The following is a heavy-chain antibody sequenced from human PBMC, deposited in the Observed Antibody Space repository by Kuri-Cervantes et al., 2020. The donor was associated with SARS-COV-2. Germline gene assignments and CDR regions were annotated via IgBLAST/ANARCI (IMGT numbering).Heavy chain of an antibody. CDR3: ATKLFGEHWFDP. CDR1: GGSITSSY. D-gene: IGHD3-10*01. Sequence: GSLRLSCSVSGGSITSSYWSWLRQPPGKGLEWIGYVYYTGSTNYNPSLKSRVSITIDTSKRQFSLKLTSVTAADTAVYYCATKLFGEHWFDPWGQGILVTVSS. CDR2: VYYTGST. V-gene: IGHV4-59*01. J-gene: IGHJ5*02.